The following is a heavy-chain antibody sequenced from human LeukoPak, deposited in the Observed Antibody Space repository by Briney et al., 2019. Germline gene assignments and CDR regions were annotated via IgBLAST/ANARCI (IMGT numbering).Heavy chain of an antibody. J-gene: IGHJ4*02. V-gene: IGHV4-4*02. D-gene: IGHD3-10*01. CDR1: GGSISSNNW. CDR2: IFHSGST. CDR3: ASQITMVRGVILY. Sequence: SGTLSLTCAVSGGSISSNNWWTWVRQPPGKGLEWIGEIFHSGSTNYNPSLRSRVTISLDKSNNQFSLKLNSVTAADTAVYYCASQITMVRGVILYWGQGTLVTVSS.